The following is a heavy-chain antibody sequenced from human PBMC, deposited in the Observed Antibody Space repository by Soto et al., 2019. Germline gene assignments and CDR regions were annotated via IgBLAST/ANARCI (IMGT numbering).Heavy chain of an antibody. V-gene: IGHV3-7*03. Sequence: PGGSLRLSCAASGFTFSHYWMNWVRHAPGKGLEWLANIKEDGSEIYYVASVKGRFTISRDNTKNSLYLQMNSLRAEDTALYYCARAGYGIPFDYWGQGTLVTVSS. CDR3: ARAGYGIPFDY. CDR1: GFTFSHYW. CDR2: IKEDGSEI. D-gene: IGHD4-17*01. J-gene: IGHJ4*02.